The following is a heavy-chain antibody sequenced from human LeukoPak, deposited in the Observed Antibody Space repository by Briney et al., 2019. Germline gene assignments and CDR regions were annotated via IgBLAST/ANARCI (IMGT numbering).Heavy chain of an antibody. CDR2: ISGSGGST. Sequence: GGSLRLSCAASGFTSSSSAMSWVRQAPGKGLEWVSAISGSGGSTYYADSVKGRFTISRDNSKNTLYLQMNSLRAEDTAVYYCAKDGGVLRFLEWFFDYWGQGTLVTVSS. V-gene: IGHV3-23*01. J-gene: IGHJ4*02. CDR1: GFTSSSSA. CDR3: AKDGGVLRFLEWFFDY. D-gene: IGHD3-3*01.